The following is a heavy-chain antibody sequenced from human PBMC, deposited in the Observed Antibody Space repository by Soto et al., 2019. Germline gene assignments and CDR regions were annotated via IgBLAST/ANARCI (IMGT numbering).Heavy chain of an antibody. Sequence: GGSLRLSCAASGFTVRSNYMSWVRQAPGKGLEWVSVIYSGGSTYYADSVKGRFTISRDNSKNKLYLQMNSLRAEDTAVYYCARVRYSYGLNFDYWGQGTLVTVSS. CDR3: ARVRYSYGLNFDY. D-gene: IGHD5-18*01. J-gene: IGHJ4*02. V-gene: IGHV3-53*01. CDR2: IYSGGST. CDR1: GFTVRSNY.